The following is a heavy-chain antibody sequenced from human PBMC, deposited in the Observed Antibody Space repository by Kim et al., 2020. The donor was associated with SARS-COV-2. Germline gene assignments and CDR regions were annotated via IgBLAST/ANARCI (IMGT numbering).Heavy chain of an antibody. V-gene: IGHV3-7*03. J-gene: IGHJ5*02. CDR1: GFTFSSYW. Sequence: GGSLRLSCAASGFTFSSYWMTWVRQVPGKGLEWVANINQDGSKKNYMDFVKGRFTISRDNGRNSLFLQMNSLRVEDTAVYYCARPGSSFYLNHPTNWFDPWGQGTLVSVSS. D-gene: IGHD2-15*01. CDR3: ARPGSSFYLNHPTNWFDP. CDR2: INQDGSKK.